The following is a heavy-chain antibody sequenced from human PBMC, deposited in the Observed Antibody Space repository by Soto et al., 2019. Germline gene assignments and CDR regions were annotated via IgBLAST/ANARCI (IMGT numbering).Heavy chain of an antibody. CDR2: IIPIFGTA. CDR1: GGTFSSYA. D-gene: IGHD3-22*01. V-gene: IGHV1-69*01. J-gene: IGHJ6*02. CDR3: AKYYYDSSGYYSDYYYGMDV. Sequence: QVPLVQSGAEVKKPGSSVKVSCKASGGTFSSYAISWVRQAPGQGLEWMGGIIPIFGTANYAQKFQGRVTITADESTSTAYMELSSLRSEDTAVYYCAKYYYDSSGYYSDYYYGMDVWGQGTTVTVSS.